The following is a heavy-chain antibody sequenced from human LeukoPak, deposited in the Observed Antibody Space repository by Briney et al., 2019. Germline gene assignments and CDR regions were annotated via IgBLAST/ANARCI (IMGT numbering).Heavy chain of an antibody. J-gene: IGHJ2*01. D-gene: IGHD2-8*01. CDR3: ARGLYSNWYFDL. Sequence: SVKVSCKASGGTFSSYAISWVRQAPGQGLEWMGGIIPIFGTANYAQKFQGRVTITTDESTSTAYMELSSLRSEDTAVYYCARGLYSNWYFDLWGRGTLVTVSP. CDR1: GGTFSSYA. V-gene: IGHV1-69*05. CDR2: IIPIFGTA.